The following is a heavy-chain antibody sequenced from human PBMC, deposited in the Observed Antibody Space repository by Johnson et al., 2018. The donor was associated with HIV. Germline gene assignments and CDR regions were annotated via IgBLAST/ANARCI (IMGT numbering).Heavy chain of an antibody. CDR3: ARAYVGQWLGPRRAFDI. V-gene: IGHV3-30-3*01. Sequence: QVQLVESGGGVVQPGRSLRLSCAASGFTFSSYAMHWVRQAPGKGLEWVAVISYDGSNKYYADSVTGRFTISRDNSKNTRYLQMNILRPEDPAVYYCARAYVGQWLGPRRAFDIWGQGTMVTVSS. CDR1: GFTFSSYA. CDR2: ISYDGSNK. D-gene: IGHD6-19*01. J-gene: IGHJ3*02.